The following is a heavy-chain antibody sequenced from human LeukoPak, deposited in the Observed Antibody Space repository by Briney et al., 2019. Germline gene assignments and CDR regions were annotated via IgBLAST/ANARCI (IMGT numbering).Heavy chain of an antibody. J-gene: IGHJ4*02. CDR1: GDSISSYY. CDR2: ISSSGSS. Sequence: SETLSLTCTVSGDSISSYYWTWIRQPAGKGLEWIGRISSSGSSNYNPSLRSRVTMSVDTSKNQFSLKLTSVTAADTAVYYCARATYSSSPNFDYWGQGTLVTVSS. CDR3: ARATYSSSPNFDY. V-gene: IGHV4-4*07. D-gene: IGHD6-6*01.